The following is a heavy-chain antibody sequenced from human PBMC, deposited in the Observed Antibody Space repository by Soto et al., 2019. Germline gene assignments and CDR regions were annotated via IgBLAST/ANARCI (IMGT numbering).Heavy chain of an antibody. CDR3: ARDTHYYDSSGYFN. V-gene: IGHV3-53*01. D-gene: IGHD3-22*01. J-gene: IGHJ4*02. CDR1: GFTVSSNY. CDR2: IYSGGST. Sequence: PGGSLRLSCAASGFTVSSNYMSWVRPAPGKGLEWVSVIYSGGSTYYADSVKGRFTISRDNSKNTLYLQMNSLRAEDTAVYYCARDTHYYDSSGYFNWGQGTLVTVSS.